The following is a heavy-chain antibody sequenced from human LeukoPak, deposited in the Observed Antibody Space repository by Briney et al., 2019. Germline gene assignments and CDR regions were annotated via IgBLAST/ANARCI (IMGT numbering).Heavy chain of an antibody. CDR1: GGSISTYY. CDR3: ARDGYSGNDGL. Sequence: SETLSLTCTVSGGSISTYYWSWIRQHPGNGLEWIGYIYHSGSTKYNPSLKSRVTISVDTSKNQFSLKLSSVTAADTAVYYCARDGYSGNDGLWGQGTLVTVSS. D-gene: IGHD5-12*01. CDR2: IYHSGST. V-gene: IGHV4-59*01. J-gene: IGHJ4*02.